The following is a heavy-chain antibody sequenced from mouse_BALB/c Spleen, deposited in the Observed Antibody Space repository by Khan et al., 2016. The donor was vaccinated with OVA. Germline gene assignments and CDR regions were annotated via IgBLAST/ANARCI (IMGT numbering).Heavy chain of an antibody. CDR3: ARGHYGNPFAY. J-gene: IGHJ3*01. CDR2: ISDPSTYT. CDR1: GFNFSDYY. V-gene: IGHV5-4*02. D-gene: IGHD2-1*01. Sequence: EVELVESGEGLVKPGGSLKLSCAASGFNFSDYYMYWVRQTPEKRLEWVATISDPSTYTYYMDNVKGRFTISRDDAKNNLYLQMSSLKSEDTAIYYCARGHYGNPFAYWGQGTLVTVSP.